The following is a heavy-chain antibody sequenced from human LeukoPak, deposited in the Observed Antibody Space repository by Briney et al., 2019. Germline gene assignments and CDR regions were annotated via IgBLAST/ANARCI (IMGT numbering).Heavy chain of an antibody. CDR2: INPNTGAT. CDR3: ARGYCTGGSCSVVDD. J-gene: IGHJ4*02. D-gene: IGHD2-15*01. V-gene: IGHV1-2*02. CDR1: GYVFTGYY. Sequence: ASVKVSCKASGYVFTGYYIHWARQAPGQGLEWMAWINPNTGATNYAQKFQGRVTVTRDTSITTAYMDLSGLKSDDTAVYYCARGYCTGGSCSVVDDWGQGTLVSVSS.